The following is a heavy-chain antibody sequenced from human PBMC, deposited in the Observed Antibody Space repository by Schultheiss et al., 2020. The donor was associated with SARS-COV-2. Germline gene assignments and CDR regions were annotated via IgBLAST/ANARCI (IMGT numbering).Heavy chain of an antibody. CDR3: TTDYDGADY. J-gene: IGHJ4*02. Sequence: GGSLRLSCAASGFTFSDYYMSWIRQAPGKGLEWVGRIKSKTDGGTTDYAAPVKGRFTISRDDSKNTLYLQMNSLKTEDTAVYYCTTDYDGADYWGQGTLVTVSS. CDR2: IKSKTDGGTT. V-gene: IGHV3-15*01. CDR1: GFTFSDYY. D-gene: IGHD3-3*01.